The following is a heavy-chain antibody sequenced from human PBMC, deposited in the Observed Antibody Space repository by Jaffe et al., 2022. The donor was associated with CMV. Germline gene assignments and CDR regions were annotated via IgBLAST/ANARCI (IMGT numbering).Heavy chain of an antibody. Sequence: QVQLVQSGAEVKKPGSSVKVSCKASGGTFSSYAISWVRQAPGQGLEWMGRIIPILGIANYAQKFQGRVTITADKSTSTAYMELSSLRSEDTAVYYCAREGRGYSYGFFGYYYMDVWGKGTTVTVSS. CDR1: GGTFSSYA. D-gene: IGHD5-18*01. V-gene: IGHV1-69*09. CDR2: IIPILGIA. J-gene: IGHJ6*03. CDR3: AREGRGYSYGFFGYYYMDV.